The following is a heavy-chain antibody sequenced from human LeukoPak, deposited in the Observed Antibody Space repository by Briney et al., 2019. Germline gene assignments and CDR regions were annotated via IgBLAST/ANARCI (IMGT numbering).Heavy chain of an antibody. CDR1: GFTFSRYA. V-gene: IGHV3-23*01. J-gene: IGHJ4*02. CDR2: IGGSADST. CDR3: TKGGLQRYEN. D-gene: IGHD4-11*01. Sequence: GGSLRLSRAASGFTFSRYAMAWVRQAPAKGLEWVSTIGGSADSTYYADSVKGRFTISRDNSKNTLFLQMDSLRAEDTAVYYCTKGGLQRYENWGQGTLVTVSS.